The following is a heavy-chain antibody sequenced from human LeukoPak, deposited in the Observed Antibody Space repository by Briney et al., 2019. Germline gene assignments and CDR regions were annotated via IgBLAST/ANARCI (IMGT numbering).Heavy chain of an antibody. J-gene: IGHJ4*02. V-gene: IGHV1-69*13. CDR3: AQGSGWQGPIDY. D-gene: IGHD6-19*01. CDR2: IIPIFGTA. Sequence: GASVRVSCKASGGTFSSYAISWVRQAPGQGLEWMGGIIPIFGTANYAQKFQGRVTITADESTSTAYMELSSLRSEDTAVYYCAQGSGWQGPIDYWGQGTLVTVSS. CDR1: GGTFSSYA.